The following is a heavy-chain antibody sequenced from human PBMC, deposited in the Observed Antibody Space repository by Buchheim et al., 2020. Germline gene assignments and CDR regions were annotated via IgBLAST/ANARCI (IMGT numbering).Heavy chain of an antibody. D-gene: IGHD1-7*01. CDR3: ARRVRLKLRFDP. V-gene: IGHV4-39*01. CDR2: NYYSGST. CDR1: GGSISSSSYY. J-gene: IGHJ5*02. Sequence: QLQLQESGPGLVKPSETLSLTCTVSGGSISSSSYYWGWIRHPPGKGLEWIGSNYYSGSTYYNPSLKSRVTISVDTSKNQFSLKLSSVTAADTAVYYCARRVRLKLRFDPGGRGTL.